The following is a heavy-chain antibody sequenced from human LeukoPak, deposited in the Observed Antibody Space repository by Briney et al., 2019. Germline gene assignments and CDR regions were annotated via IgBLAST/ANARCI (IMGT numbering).Heavy chain of an antibody. J-gene: IGHJ4*02. CDR2: ISGNGGST. CDR1: GFTFSRYP. D-gene: IGHD6-19*01. V-gene: IGHV3-64*04. Sequence: GGSLRLSCSASGFTFSRYPMHWVRQAPGKGLEYVSAISGNGGSTYYADSVKGRFTISRDTSRNTLSLQMNSLRTEDTAVYYCVRGDPHFSYNNDWYGKKFDYWGQGTLVTVSS. CDR3: VRGDPHFSYNNDWYGKKFDY.